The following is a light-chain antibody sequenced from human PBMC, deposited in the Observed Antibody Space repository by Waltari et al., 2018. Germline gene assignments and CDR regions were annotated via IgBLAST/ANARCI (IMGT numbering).Light chain of an antibody. CDR2: GKN. CDR1: SLRSFY. Sequence: SSELTQDPTVSVALGQTVRITCQGDSLRSFYASWYQQKPRQAPLLVIYGKNNRPAGIPDRFSDSSSGDTAFLTITGAQAEDEADYHCNSRDTSADRLVIFGGGTKLTVL. CDR3: NSRDTSADRLVI. V-gene: IGLV3-19*01. J-gene: IGLJ2*01.